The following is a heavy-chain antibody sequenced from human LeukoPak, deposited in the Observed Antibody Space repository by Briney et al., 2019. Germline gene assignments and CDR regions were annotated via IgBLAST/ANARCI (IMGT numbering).Heavy chain of an antibody. CDR1: EFSVGSNY. J-gene: IGHJ4*02. V-gene: IGHV3-66*01. D-gene: IGHD5-24*01. CDR2: IYSGGST. Sequence: PGGSLRLSCAASEFSVGSNYMTWVRQAPGKGLEWVSLIYSGGSTYYADSVKGRFTISRDNSKNTLYLQMNSLRAEDTAVYYCAREIWLQEPRPYFDYWGQGTLVTVSS. CDR3: AREIWLQEPRPYFDY.